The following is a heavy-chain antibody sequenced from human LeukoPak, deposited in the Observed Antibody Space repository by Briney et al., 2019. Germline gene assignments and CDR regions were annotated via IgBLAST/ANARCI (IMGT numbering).Heavy chain of an antibody. CDR2: ISAYNGNT. D-gene: IGHD6-13*01. V-gene: IGHV1-18*01. Sequence: ASVKVSCTASGYTFTSYGISWVRQAPGQGLEWMGWISAYNGNTNYAQKLQGRVTMTTDTSTSTAYMELRSLRSDDTAVYYCARLAAALGDYYYGMDVWGQGTTVTVSS. CDR1: GYTFTSYG. J-gene: IGHJ6*02. CDR3: ARLAAALGDYYYGMDV.